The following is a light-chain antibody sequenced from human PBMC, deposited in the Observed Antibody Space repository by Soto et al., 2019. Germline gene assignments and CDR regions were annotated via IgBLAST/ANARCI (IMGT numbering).Light chain of an antibody. CDR3: QQSYSIPLT. CDR2: AAS. V-gene: IGKV1-39*01. J-gene: IGKJ4*01. Sequence: DIQMTQSPSSLSASVGDRVTITCRASQSISSYFNWYQQKPGKAPKLLIYAASSFQSGVPSRFSGGGSGTDFTLTISSLQPEDFATDYCQQSYSIPLTFGGGTKVEIK. CDR1: QSISSY.